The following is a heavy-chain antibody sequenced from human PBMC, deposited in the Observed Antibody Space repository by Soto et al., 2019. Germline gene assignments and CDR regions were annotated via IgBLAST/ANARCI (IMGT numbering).Heavy chain of an antibody. CDR2: IIPILGIA. J-gene: IGHJ6*03. V-gene: IGHV1-69*04. CDR3: ASRVNYVDYYYMDV. Sequence: SVKVSCKASGYTNNRYGISWVRQATGQGLEWMGRIIPILGIANYAQKFQGRVTITADKSTSTAYMELSSLRSEDTAVYYCASRVNYVDYYYMDVWGKGTTVTVSS. CDR1: GYTNNRYG. D-gene: IGHD3-16*01.